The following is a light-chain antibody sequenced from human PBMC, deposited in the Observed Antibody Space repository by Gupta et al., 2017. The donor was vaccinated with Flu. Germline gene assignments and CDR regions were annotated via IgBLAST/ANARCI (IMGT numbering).Light chain of an antibody. CDR3: QQPTNWPPIS. CDR2: DAS. CDR1: QSVSTY. V-gene: IGKV3-11*01. Sequence: EIVLTQSPATLSLSPGERATVSCRASQSVSTYLAWYQQKPGQPPRLLIYDASKRATGIPARSRGSGSGIDFTLTVSSREPEDFPVYYCQQPTNWPPISFGQGTQVVIK. J-gene: IGKJ5*01.